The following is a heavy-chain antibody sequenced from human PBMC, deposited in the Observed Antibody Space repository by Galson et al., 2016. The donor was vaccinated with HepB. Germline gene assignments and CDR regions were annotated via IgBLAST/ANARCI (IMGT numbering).Heavy chain of an antibody. CDR2: TSGGATSP. V-gene: IGHV3-23*01. J-gene: IGHJ6*04. Sequence: SMRLSCASSVFTFSSYALTCVRQAPGRRLDRVSGTSGGATSPSHAHSVNGRFAISRDNSKNTLFLQMNNLRAEDTALYYCAKVTRPGISAPRYGMDVWGKGTPVTVSS. CDR3: AKVTRPGISAPRYGMDV. CDR1: VFTFSSYA. D-gene: IGHD6-13*01.